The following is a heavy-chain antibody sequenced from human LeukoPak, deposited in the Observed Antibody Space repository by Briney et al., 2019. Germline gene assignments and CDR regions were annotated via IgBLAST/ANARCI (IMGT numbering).Heavy chain of an antibody. CDR3: ATRIF. CDR2: IHRDGRT. V-gene: IGHV3-53*01. CDR1: GFAVSGDY. D-gene: IGHD3-3*02. J-gene: IGHJ4*02. Sequence: GGSLRLSCAASGFAVSGDYMSWVRQAPGKGLDWVSIIHRDGRTYYADSAKGRFTISRDISKNTLYLQMNALRAEDTAVYYCATRIFWGQGTLVTVSS.